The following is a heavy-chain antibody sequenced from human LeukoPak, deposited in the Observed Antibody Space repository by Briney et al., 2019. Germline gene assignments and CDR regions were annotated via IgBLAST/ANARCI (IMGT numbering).Heavy chain of an antibody. D-gene: IGHD3-22*01. CDR3: ATALSGSFDY. CDR1: GGSISSGGYY. CDR2: SYYSGST. J-gene: IGHJ4*02. V-gene: IGHV4-31*03. Sequence: TSETLSLTCTVSGGSISSGGYYWSWIRQHPGKGLEWIGYSYYSGSTFYNPSLKSRVTISVDTSKNQFSLKLSSVTAADTAVYYCATALSGSFDYWGQGTLVTVSS.